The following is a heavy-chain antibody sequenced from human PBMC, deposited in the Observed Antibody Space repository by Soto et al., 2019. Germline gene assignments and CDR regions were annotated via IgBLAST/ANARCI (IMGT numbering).Heavy chain of an antibody. CDR3: ARIAVAGAPS. D-gene: IGHD6-19*01. J-gene: IGHJ4*02. Sequence: SQTLSLTCAISGDSVSSNIAAWSWIRQSPSRGLEWLGRTYYRSKWFNEYAVSVKSRITINPDTSKNQFSLQLTSVTPEDTGVYYCARIAVAGAPSWCQETLVTVSS. CDR2: TYYRSKWFN. CDR1: GDSVSSNIAA. V-gene: IGHV6-1*01.